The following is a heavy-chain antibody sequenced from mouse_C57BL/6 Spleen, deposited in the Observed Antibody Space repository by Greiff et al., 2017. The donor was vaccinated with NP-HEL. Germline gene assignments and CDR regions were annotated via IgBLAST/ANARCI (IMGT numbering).Heavy chain of an antibody. CDR1: GYTFTSYT. V-gene: IGHV1-4*01. J-gene: IGHJ2*01. CDR3: ARSGTTAYYFDY. CDR2: INPSSGYT. D-gene: IGHD1-2*01. Sequence: QVQLKQSGAELARPGASVKMSCKASGYTFTSYTMHWVKQRPGQGLEWIGYINPSSGYTKYNQKFKDKATLTADKSSSTAYMQLSSLTSEDSAVYYCARSGTTAYYFDYWGQGTTLTVSS.